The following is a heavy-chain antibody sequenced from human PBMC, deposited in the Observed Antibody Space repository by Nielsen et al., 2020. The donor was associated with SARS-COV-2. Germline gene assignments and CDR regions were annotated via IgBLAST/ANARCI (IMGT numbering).Heavy chain of an antibody. CDR3: ARDREPGYNAVDY. CDR2: ISSGSSTM. V-gene: IGHV3-48*01. J-gene: IGHJ4*02. CDR1: GYTISSYG. D-gene: IGHD1-14*01. Sequence: GESLKISCVVSGYTISSYGMNWVRQAPGKGLEWLSYISSGSSTMYYADSVKGRFTISRDNAKNSLYLRMNSLRAEDTAIYYCARDREPGYNAVDYWGQGTLVTVSS.